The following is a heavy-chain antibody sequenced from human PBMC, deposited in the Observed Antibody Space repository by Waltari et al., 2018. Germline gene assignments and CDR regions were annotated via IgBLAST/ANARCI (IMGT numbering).Heavy chain of an antibody. D-gene: IGHD1-26*01. Sequence: QVQLQESGPGLVKPSETLSLTCTVSGGSISSHYWSWIRQPPGKGLEWIGYIYYSGSTNYNPSLKSRVTISVDTSKNQFSLKLSSVTAADTAVYYCARRYSGSLYYFDYWGQGTLVTVSS. V-gene: IGHV4-59*11. CDR1: GGSISSHY. J-gene: IGHJ4*02. CDR2: IYYSGST. CDR3: ARRYSGSLYYFDY.